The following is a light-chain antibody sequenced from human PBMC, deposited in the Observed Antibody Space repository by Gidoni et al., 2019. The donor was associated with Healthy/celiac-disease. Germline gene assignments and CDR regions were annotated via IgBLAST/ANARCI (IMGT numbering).Light chain of an antibody. CDR2: AAY. J-gene: IGKJ2*01. V-gene: IGKV1-39*01. Sequence: DIQMTQSPSSLSASVGDRVTITCRASQSISSYLNWYQQKPGKAPKLLIYAAYSLQSGVPSRFSGSGSGTDFTLTISSLQPEDFATYYCQQSYSTPPTFGQGPKLEIK. CDR1: QSISSY. CDR3: QQSYSTPPT.